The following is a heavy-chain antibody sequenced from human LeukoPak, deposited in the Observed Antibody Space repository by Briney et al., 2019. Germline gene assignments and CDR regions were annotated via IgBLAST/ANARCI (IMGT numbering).Heavy chain of an antibody. Sequence: SETLSLTCAVYGGSFSGYYWSWIRQPPGKGLEWIGEINHSGSTNYNPSLKSRVTISVDTSKNQSSLKLSSVTAADTAVYYCARYYPYCSSASCYSGAFDIWGQGTMVTVSS. CDR3: ARYYPYCSSASCYSGAFDI. V-gene: IGHV4-34*01. J-gene: IGHJ3*02. CDR2: INHSGST. D-gene: IGHD2-2*01. CDR1: GGSFSGYY.